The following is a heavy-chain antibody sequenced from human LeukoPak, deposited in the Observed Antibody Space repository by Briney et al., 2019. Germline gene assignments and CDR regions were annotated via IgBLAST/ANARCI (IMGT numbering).Heavy chain of an antibody. J-gene: IGHJ4*02. CDR2: IYTSGRT. V-gene: IGHV4-4*09. Sequence: SETLSLTCTVSGGSISSYYWSWIRQPPGKGLEWIGYIYTSGRTNYNPSLKSRVTISLDTSKNQFSLKVNSVTAADTAVNYCARHGTVATELDYWGQGTLVTVSS. D-gene: IGHD5-12*01. CDR3: ARHGTVATELDY. CDR1: GGSISSYY.